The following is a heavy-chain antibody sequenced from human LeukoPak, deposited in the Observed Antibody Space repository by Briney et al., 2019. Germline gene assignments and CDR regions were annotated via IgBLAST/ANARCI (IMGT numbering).Heavy chain of an antibody. Sequence: GASVKVSCKVSGYALTELSMHWVRQAPGKGLEWMGGFDPEDGETIYAQKFQGRVTMTEDTSTDTAYMELSSLRSEDTAVYYCATDRDSGYDYYFDYWGQGTLVTVSS. CDR1: GYALTELS. CDR3: ATDRDSGYDYYFDY. D-gene: IGHD5-12*01. CDR2: FDPEDGET. J-gene: IGHJ4*02. V-gene: IGHV1-24*01.